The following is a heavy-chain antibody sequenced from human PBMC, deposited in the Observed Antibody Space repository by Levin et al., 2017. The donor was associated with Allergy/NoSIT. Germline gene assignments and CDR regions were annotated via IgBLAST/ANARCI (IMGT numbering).Heavy chain of an antibody. J-gene: IGHJ4*02. Sequence: GSGPTLVKPTETLMLTCTFSGFSLSTSGLGVGWIRQPPGKALEWLALIYWDDDERYTPFLKSRLTITKDTSKNQVVLKMTTMSPADTATYYCVQTANFGDYFTFHYWGQGTLVTVSS. D-gene: IGHD4-17*01. CDR3: VQTANFGDYFTFHY. V-gene: IGHV2-5*02. CDR1: GFSLSTSGLG. CDR2: IYWDDDE.